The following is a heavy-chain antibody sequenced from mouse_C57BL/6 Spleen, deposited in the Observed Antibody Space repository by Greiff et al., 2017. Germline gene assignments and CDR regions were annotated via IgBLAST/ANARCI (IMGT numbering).Heavy chain of an antibody. CDR3: ARNYGSSSYWYFDV. D-gene: IGHD1-1*01. CDR1: GYAFSSYW. CDR2: IYPGDGDT. V-gene: IGHV1-80*01. Sequence: VKLMESGAELVKPGASVKISCKASGYAFSSYWMNWVKQRPGKGLEWIGQIYPGDGDTNYNGKFKGKATLTADKSSSTAYMQLSSLTSEDSAVYFCARNYGSSSYWYFDVWGTGTTFTVSS. J-gene: IGHJ1*03.